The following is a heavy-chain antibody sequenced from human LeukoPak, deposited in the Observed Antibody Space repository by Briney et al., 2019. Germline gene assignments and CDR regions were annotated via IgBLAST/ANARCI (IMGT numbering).Heavy chain of an antibody. CDR1: GGSISSYY. V-gene: IGHV4-59*08. CDR2: IYYSGST. J-gene: IGHJ4*02. D-gene: IGHD3-22*01. Sequence: SETLSLTCTVSGGSISSYYWSWIRQPPGKGLEWIGYIYYSGSTNYNPSLKSRVTISVDTSKNQFSLKLSSVTAADTAVYYCARGDWLSGYYYLLDYWGQGALVTVSS. CDR3: ARGDWLSGYYYLLDY.